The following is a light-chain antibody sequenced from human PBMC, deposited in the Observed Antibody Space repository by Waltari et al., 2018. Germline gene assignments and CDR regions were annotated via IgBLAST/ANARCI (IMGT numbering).Light chain of an antibody. Sequence: QSALTQPASVSGSPGQSITISCTGTSSDVGNYNLVSWFQQHPGKAPKLMIYEGSKRPSGVSNRLSGSKSGNTASLTISGLQAEDEADYYCCSYAGSSTSVVFGGGTKLTVL. CDR2: EGS. CDR3: CSYAGSSTSVV. J-gene: IGLJ2*01. V-gene: IGLV2-23*01. CDR1: SSDVGNYNL.